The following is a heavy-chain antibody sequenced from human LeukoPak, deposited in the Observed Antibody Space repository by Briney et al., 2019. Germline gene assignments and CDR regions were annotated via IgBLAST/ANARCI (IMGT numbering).Heavy chain of an antibody. CDR2: ISAYNGNT. D-gene: IGHD3-10*01. Sequence: ASVKVSCKASGYTFTGYYMHWVRQAPGQGLEWMGWISAYNGNTNYAQKLQGRVTMTTDTSTSTAYMELRSLRSDDTAVYYCARERFGELGYFDYWGQGTLVTVSS. CDR3: ARERFGELGYFDY. J-gene: IGHJ4*02. V-gene: IGHV1-18*04. CDR1: GYTFTGYY.